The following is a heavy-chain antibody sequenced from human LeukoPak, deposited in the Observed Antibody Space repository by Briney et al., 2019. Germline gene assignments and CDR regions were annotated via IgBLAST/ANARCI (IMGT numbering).Heavy chain of an antibody. J-gene: IGHJ6*03. Sequence: SVKVSCKASGCTFSSYAISWVRQAPGQGLEWMGGIIPIFGTANYAQKFQGRVTITADKSTSTAYMELSSLRSEDTAVYYCATERSYGYYYYYYMDVWGKGTTVTVSS. CDR3: ATERSYGYYYYYYMDV. CDR2: IIPIFGTA. V-gene: IGHV1-69*06. CDR1: GCTFSSYA. D-gene: IGHD5-18*01.